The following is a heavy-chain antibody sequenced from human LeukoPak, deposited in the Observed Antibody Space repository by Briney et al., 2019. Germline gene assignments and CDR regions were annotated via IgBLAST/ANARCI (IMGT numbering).Heavy chain of an antibody. CDR2: IHYSGST. Sequence: SETLSLTCTVSGGSISSYYWGWIRQPPGKGLEWIGYIHYSGSTNYNPSLNSRGSMSVDTSKNQFSLKLTSVTAADTAVYYCARRGSSSPTGYSYYYMDVWGIGTTVTVSS. CDR3: ARRGSSSPTGYSYYYMDV. D-gene: IGHD6-6*01. CDR1: GGSISSYY. J-gene: IGHJ6*03. V-gene: IGHV4-59*08.